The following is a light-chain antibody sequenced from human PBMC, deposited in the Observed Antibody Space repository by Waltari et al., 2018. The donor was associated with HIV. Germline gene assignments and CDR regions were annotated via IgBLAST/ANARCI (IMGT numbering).Light chain of an antibody. CDR2: LNSDGSH. CDR3: QTWGTGSVV. CDR1: SGYTNYA. Sequence: QLVLTQSPSASASLGASVKLTCTLSSGYTNYAIAWHQQQPAKGPRYLMKLNSDGSHSKGDGMADRFSGSSSGAERYLTISSLQSEDEADYYCQTWGTGSVVFGGGTNLTVL. V-gene: IGLV4-69*01. J-gene: IGLJ2*01.